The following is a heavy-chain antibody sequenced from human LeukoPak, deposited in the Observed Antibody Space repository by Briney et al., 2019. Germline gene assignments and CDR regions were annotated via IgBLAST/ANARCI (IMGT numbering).Heavy chain of an antibody. CDR3: AKAYGTNGYYQLPIDF. J-gene: IGHJ4*02. V-gene: IGHV3-23*01. Sequence: GGSLRLSCAASGLTFSSNAMTWVRQAPGKGLECVSAITAGGDTPYYADSVRGRFTISRDNSRNTLYLQLNNLRAEDTAIYYCAKAYGTNGYYQLPIDFWGQGTLVTASS. D-gene: IGHD3-22*01. CDR1: GLTFSSNA. CDR2: ITAGGDTP.